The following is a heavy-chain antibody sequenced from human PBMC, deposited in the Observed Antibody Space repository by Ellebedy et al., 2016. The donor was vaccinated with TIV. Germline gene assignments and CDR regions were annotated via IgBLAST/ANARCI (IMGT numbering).Heavy chain of an antibody. J-gene: IGHJ6*02. V-gene: IGHV4-30-4*01. CDR1: GGSISSGDYY. CDR2: IYYSGNS. D-gene: IGHD5-18*01. CDR3: ARVGGYSYGYGMDV. Sequence: MPSETLSLTCTVSGGSISSGDYYCSWIRQPPGKGLEWIGYIYYSGNSYYNPSLKSRVTMSVDTSKNQFSLKLSAVTAADTAVDYCARVGGYSYGYGMDVWGQGTTVTVSS.